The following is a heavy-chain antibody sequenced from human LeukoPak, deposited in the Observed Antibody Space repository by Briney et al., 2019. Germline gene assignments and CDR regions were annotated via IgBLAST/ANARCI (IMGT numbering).Heavy chain of an antibody. CDR3: SRDRTSTNWFDP. J-gene: IGHJ5*02. CDR2: INPNSGGT. D-gene: IGHD2-2*01. Sequence: ASVKVSCKAFGYTFTDYYIHWVRQAPGQGLEWMGRINPNSGGTNYAQKFQGRVTLTRDTSITTAYMDLSRLTSDDTAVYYCSRDRTSTNWFDPWGPGTLVTVSS. CDR1: GYTFTDYY. V-gene: IGHV1-2*06.